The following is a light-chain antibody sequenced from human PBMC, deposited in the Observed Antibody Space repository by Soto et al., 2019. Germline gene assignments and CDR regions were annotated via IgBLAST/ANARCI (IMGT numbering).Light chain of an antibody. V-gene: IGKV3-20*01. J-gene: IGKJ1*01. CDR2: GAS. CDR3: QQYGTSPWT. Sequence: EIVLTQSPGTLSLSPGERATLSCRASQSVSSSYLAWCQQKPGQAPRLLIYGASSRATGIPDRFSGSGSGTDFTLTISSLEPEDFAVYYCQQYGTSPWTFGQGTKVDIK. CDR1: QSVSSSY.